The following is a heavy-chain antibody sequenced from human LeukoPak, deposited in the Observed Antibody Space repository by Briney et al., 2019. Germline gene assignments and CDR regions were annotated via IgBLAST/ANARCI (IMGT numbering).Heavy chain of an antibody. J-gene: IGHJ2*01. CDR3: AKHSTGVEC. D-gene: IGHD3-10*01. CDR1: RFTFSSYA. Sequence: PGGSLRLSCAASRFTFSSYAMSWVRQAPGKGLEWVSAISGRGDNTYYADSVKGQFTISRDNSKNTLYLQMNSLRAEDTALYYCAKHSTGVECWGRGTLVTVSS. V-gene: IGHV3-23*01. CDR2: ISGRGDNT.